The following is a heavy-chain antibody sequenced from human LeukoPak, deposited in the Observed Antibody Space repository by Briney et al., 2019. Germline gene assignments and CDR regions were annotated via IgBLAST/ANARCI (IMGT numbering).Heavy chain of an antibody. Sequence: GGSLRLSCAASGLTFSSYSMNWVRQAPGKGLEWVSSISSSSSYIYYADSVKGRFTISRDNAKNSLYLQMNSLRAEDTAVYYCARDQARVYYDFWSGYGYGSYGMDVWGQGTTVTVSS. J-gene: IGHJ6*02. CDR2: ISSSSSYI. D-gene: IGHD3-3*01. CDR1: GLTFSSYS. V-gene: IGHV3-21*01. CDR3: ARDQARVYYDFWSGYGYGSYGMDV.